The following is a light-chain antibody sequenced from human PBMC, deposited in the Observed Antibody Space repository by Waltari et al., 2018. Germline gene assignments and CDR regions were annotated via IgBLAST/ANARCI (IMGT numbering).Light chain of an antibody. CDR1: SSDVGGDKF. Sequence: QSALTQPAPVSGSPGQSITISCTGSSSDVGGDKFVSWYQQHPGKAPQLMIYGGSQRPSGVSNRLSGSKSGNTASLTISGLRAEDEADYYCCSYAGSSPHVIFGGGTKLTVL. CDR2: GGS. CDR3: CSYAGSSPHVI. V-gene: IGLV2-23*01. J-gene: IGLJ2*01.